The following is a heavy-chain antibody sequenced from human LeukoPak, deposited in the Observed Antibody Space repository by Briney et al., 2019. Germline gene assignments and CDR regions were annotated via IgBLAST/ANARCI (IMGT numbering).Heavy chain of an antibody. V-gene: IGHV3-23*01. CDR3: ARDGLLWFGDSRTDF. CDR2: ISGGGDNT. CDR1: GFTFSSYA. J-gene: IGHJ4*02. Sequence: GGSLRLSCAASGFTFSSYAMSWVRQAPGKGLEWVSGISGGGDNTYYADSVKGRFTISRDNAKNSLFLQMNSLRAEDTAVYYCARDGLLWFGDSRTDFWGQGTLVTVSS. D-gene: IGHD3-10*01.